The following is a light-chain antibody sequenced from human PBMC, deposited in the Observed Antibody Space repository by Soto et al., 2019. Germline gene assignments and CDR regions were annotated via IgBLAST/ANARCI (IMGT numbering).Light chain of an antibody. CDR1: RSDVGGYNY. CDR2: EVS. CDR3: SSYTSSSTYV. J-gene: IGLJ1*01. Sequence: QSALTQPASVSGSPGQSITISCTGTRSDVGGYNYVSWYQQHPGKSPKLMIYEVSNRPSGVSNRFSGSKSGNTASLTISGLQAEDEADYYCSSYTSSSTYVSGTGTKVTVL. V-gene: IGLV2-14*01.